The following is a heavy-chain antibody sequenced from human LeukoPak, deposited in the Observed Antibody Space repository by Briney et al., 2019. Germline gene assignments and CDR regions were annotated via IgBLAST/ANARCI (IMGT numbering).Heavy chain of an antibody. CDR2: ISYDGSNK. CDR1: GSTFSSYA. V-gene: IGHV3-30-3*01. CDR3: ARDSGTEYSSSYYFDY. Sequence: GGSLRLSCAASGSTFSSYAMHWVRQAPGKGLEWVAVISYDGSNKYYADSVKGRFTISRDNSKNTLYLQMNSLRAEDTAVYYCARDSGTEYSSSYYFDYWGQGTLVTVSS. D-gene: IGHD6-6*01. J-gene: IGHJ4*02.